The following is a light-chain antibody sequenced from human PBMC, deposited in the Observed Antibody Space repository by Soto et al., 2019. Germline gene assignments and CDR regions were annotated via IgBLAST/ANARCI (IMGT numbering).Light chain of an antibody. V-gene: IGKV3D-20*01. CDR3: QQYGTSPYT. CDR2: DAS. Sequence: EIVLTQSPATLSLSPGERATLSCGASQSVNSSYLAWYQQKPGLAPRLLIYDASSRATGIPDRFSGGGSGTDFTLTISRLEPEDFAVYYCQQYGTSPYTFGQGTKLEIK. CDR1: QSVNSSY. J-gene: IGKJ2*01.